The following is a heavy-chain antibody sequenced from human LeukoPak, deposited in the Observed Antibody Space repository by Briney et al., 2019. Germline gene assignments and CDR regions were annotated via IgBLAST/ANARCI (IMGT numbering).Heavy chain of an antibody. J-gene: IGHJ6*02. Sequence: ASVKVSCKASGYTFTGYYMHWVRQAPGQGLEWMGWINPNSGGTNYAQKFQGRVTMTRDTSISTAYMELSRLRSDDTAVYYCARGIQLWRNYYGMDVWGPGTTVTVSS. V-gene: IGHV1-2*02. CDR1: GYTFTGYY. D-gene: IGHD5-18*01. CDR2: INPNSGGT. CDR3: ARGIQLWRNYYGMDV.